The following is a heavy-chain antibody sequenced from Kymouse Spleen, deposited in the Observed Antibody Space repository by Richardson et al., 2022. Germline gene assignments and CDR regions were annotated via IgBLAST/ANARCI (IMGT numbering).Heavy chain of an antibody. Sequence: EVQLVESGGGLVQPGGSLKLSCAASGFTFSGSAMHWVRQASGKGLEWVGRIRSKANSYATAYAASVKGRFTISRDDSKNTAYLQMNSLKTEDTAVYYCTRHRWNYDAFDIWGQGTMVTVSS. J-gene: IGHJ3*02. CDR2: IRSKANSYAT. V-gene: IGHV3-73*02. CDR1: GFTFSGSA. D-gene: IGHD1-7*01. CDR3: TRHRWNYDAFDI.